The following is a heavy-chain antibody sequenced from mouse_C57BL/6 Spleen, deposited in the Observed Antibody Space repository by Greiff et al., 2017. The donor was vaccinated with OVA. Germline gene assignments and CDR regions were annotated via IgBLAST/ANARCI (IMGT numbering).Heavy chain of an antibody. Sequence: QVQLKQSGAELARPGASVKLSCKASGYTFTSYGISWVKQRTGQGLEWIGEIYPRSGNTYYNEKFKGKATLTADKSSSTAYMELRSLTSEDSAVYFCAREESDYGSSYEAYWGQGTLVTVSA. CDR2: IYPRSGNT. J-gene: IGHJ3*01. CDR1: GYTFTSYG. V-gene: IGHV1-81*01. D-gene: IGHD1-1*01. CDR3: AREESDYGSSYEAY.